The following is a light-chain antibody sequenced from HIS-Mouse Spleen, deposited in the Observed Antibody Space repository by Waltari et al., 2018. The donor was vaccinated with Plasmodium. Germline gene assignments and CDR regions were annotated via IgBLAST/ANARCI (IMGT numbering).Light chain of an antibody. Sequence: EIVMTQYPATLSVSPGERATLSCRASQSVSSNLAWYQQKPGQAPRLLIYGASTRATGIPARFCGSGSGTEFTLTISSLQSEDFAVYYCQQYNNWSFTFGPGTKVDIK. V-gene: IGKV3-15*01. CDR2: GAS. J-gene: IGKJ3*01. CDR1: QSVSSN. CDR3: QQYNNWSFT.